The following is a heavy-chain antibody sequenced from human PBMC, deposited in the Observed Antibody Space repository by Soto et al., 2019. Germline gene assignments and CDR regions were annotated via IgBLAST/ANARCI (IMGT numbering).Heavy chain of an antibody. Sequence: SETLSLTCTVSGGSVGSSAYYWSWLRQHPEKGLEWIGYIYYSGSADYNPSPRSRLIISVDTSKNQFSLKLSSVTAADTAVYYCARDYPPSPLSMDVWGQGTTVTVS. CDR1: GGSVGSSAYY. V-gene: IGHV4-31*03. CDR2: IYYSGSA. J-gene: IGHJ6*02. CDR3: ARDYPPSPLSMDV.